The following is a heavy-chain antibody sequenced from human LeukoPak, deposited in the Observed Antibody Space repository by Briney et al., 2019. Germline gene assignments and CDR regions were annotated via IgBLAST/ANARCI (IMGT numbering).Heavy chain of an antibody. CDR1: GFTFSDYY. J-gene: IGHJ4*02. D-gene: IGHD1-26*01. CDR3: AKDRWELGTLAVDY. Sequence: GGSLRLSCAASGFTFSDYYMSWIRQAPGKGLEWVSAISGSGGSTYYADSVKGRFTISRDNSKNTLYLQMNSLRAEDTAVYYCAKDRWELGTLAVDYWGQGTLVTVSS. V-gene: IGHV3-23*01. CDR2: ISGSGGST.